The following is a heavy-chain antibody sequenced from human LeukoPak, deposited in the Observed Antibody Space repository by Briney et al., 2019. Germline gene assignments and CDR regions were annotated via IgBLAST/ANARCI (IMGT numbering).Heavy chain of an antibody. V-gene: IGHV3-23*01. CDR2: ISGSGDNT. CDR3: ARFRTWGDKAFDY. D-gene: IGHD2-21*02. J-gene: IGHJ4*02. CDR1: GFTFSSYA. Sequence: PGGSLRLSCAASGFTFSSYAMSWVRQAPGKGLEWVSGISGSGDNTYYADSVKGRFTISRDSAKNSLYLQMNSLRAEDTAVYYCARFRTWGDKAFDYWGQGTLVTVSP.